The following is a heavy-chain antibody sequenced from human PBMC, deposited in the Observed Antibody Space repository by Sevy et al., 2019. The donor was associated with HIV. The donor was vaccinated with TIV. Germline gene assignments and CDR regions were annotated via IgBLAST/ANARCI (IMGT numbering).Heavy chain of an antibody. V-gene: IGHV5-51*01. CDR2: IYTTDSDA. CDR3: ARRGASGGWYHFDY. Sequence: GESLKISWKASGYSFTSSWIGWVRQMPGKGLEWMGIIYTTDSDARYSPSFEGQITISVDKSISTAYLQWSSLKASDTAMYYCARRGASGGWYHFDYWGQGTLVTVSS. J-gene: IGHJ4*02. D-gene: IGHD6-19*01. CDR1: GYSFTSSW.